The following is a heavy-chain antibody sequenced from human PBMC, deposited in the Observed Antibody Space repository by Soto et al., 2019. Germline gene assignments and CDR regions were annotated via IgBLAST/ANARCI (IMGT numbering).Heavy chain of an antibody. V-gene: IGHV3-23*01. Sequence: GGSLRLSCAASGFTFSSYAMSWARQAPGKGLEWVSAISGSGGSTYYADSVKGRFTISRDNSKNTLYLQMNSLRAEDTAVYYCAKCSKDTIFGVVNYFDYWGQGTLVTVSS. CDR1: GFTFSSYA. J-gene: IGHJ4*02. CDR3: AKCSKDTIFGVVNYFDY. CDR2: ISGSGGST. D-gene: IGHD3-3*01.